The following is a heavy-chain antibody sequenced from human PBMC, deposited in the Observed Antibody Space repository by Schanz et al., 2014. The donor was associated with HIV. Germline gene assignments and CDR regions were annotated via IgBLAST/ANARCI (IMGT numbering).Heavy chain of an antibody. V-gene: IGHV1-69*01. CDR3: AKSPIFGDVIFYGMDV. J-gene: IGHJ6*02. CDR2: IIPVFGTA. CDR1: GYTFTRYD. Sequence: QVQLVQSGAEVKKPGSSVKVSCKASGYTFTRYDINWVRQAPGQGLEWMGGIIPVFGTANYAQKFQGRVTIAADESASTAYMELNSLRSDDTAVYYCAKSPIFGDVIFYGMDVWGQGTTVTVSS. D-gene: IGHD3-3*02.